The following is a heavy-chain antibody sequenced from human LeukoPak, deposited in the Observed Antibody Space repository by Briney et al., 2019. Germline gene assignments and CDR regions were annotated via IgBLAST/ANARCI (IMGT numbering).Heavy chain of an antibody. CDR2: IYYSGST. CDR3: ARSEYSYGADAFDI. V-gene: IGHV4-59*12. CDR1: GGSISSYY. D-gene: IGHD5-18*01. J-gene: IGHJ3*02. Sequence: SETLSLTCTVSGGSISSYYWSWIRQPPGKGLEWIGYIYYSGSTNYSPSLKSRVTISVDTSKNQLSLQLSSLTAADTAVYYCARSEYSYGADAFDIWGQGTMVTVS.